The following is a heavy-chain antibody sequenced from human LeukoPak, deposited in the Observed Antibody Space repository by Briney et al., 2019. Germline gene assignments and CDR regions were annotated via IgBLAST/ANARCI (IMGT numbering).Heavy chain of an antibody. V-gene: IGHV1-69*06. D-gene: IGHD3-10*01. CDR2: IIPIFGTA. Sequence: ASVKVSCKASGGSFSNYAINWVRQAPGQGLEWMGGIIPIFGTANYAQKFQGRVTIAADKSTSTAYMELSSLRSEDTAVYYCARENLWFGELNLHHDAFDIWGQGTMVTVSS. CDR3: ARENLWFGELNLHHDAFDI. J-gene: IGHJ3*02. CDR1: GGSFSNYA.